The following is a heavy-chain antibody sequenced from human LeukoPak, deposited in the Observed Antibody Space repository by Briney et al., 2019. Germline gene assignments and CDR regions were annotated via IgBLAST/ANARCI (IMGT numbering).Heavy chain of an antibody. J-gene: IGHJ4*02. V-gene: IGHV1-18*01. Sequence: ASVKVSCKASGYTFDTYGISWVRQAPGQALKLMGWISAYNGNTNYAQNTNYAQKLQGRVTMTTETSTSTAYMEVRSLRSDDTAVYYCARGDYGDKFDYWGQGTLVTISS. CDR2: ISAYNGNTNYAQNT. D-gene: IGHD4-17*01. CDR3: ARGDYGDKFDY. CDR1: GYTFDTYG.